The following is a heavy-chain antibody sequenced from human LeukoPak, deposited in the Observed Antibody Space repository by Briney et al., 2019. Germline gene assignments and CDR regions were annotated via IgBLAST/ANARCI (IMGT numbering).Heavy chain of an antibody. D-gene: IGHD2-2*01. J-gene: IGHJ4*02. Sequence: GGSLRLSCAASGFSFSSYGMHWVRQAPGKGLEWVAVISYDGNKEYYVDSVKGRFTISRDNSKNMLYLQMDSLRAEDTAVYHCARERATSTSTWSFDYWGQGTLVTVSS. CDR3: ARERATSTSTWSFDY. CDR1: GFSFSSYG. V-gene: IGHV3-30*03. CDR2: ISYDGNKE.